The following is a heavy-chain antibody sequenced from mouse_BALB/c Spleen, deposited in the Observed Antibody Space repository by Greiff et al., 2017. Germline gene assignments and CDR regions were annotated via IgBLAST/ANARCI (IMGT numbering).Heavy chain of an antibody. D-gene: IGHD2-1*01. CDR2: ISSGGST. CDR3: ARGRDGNYEAWFAY. V-gene: IGHV5-6-5*01. CDR1: GFTFSSYA. J-gene: IGHJ3*01. Sequence: EVQLVESGGGLVKPGGSLKLSCAASGFTFSSYAMSWVRQTPEKRLEWVASISSGGSTYYPDSVKGRFTISRDNARNILYLQMSSLRSEDTAMYYCARGRDGNYEAWFAYWGQGTLVTVSA.